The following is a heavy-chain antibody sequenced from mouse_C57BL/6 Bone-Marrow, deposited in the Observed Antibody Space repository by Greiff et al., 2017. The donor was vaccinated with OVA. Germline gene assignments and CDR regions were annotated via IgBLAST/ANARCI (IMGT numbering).Heavy chain of an antibody. J-gene: IGHJ4*01. D-gene: IGHD3-2*02. CDR3: ARAAQVYAMDY. CDR1: GFTFSDYG. CDR2: ISSGSSTI. V-gene: IGHV5-17*01. Sequence: EVQLVESGGGLVKPGGSLKLSCAASGFTFSDYGMHWVRQAPEKGLEWVAYISSGSSTIYYADTVKGRFTISRDNAKNTLFLQMTSLRSEDTAMYYCARAAQVYAMDYWGQGTSVTVSS.